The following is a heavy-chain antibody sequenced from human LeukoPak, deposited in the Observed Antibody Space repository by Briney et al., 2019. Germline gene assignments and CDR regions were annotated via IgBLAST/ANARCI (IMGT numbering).Heavy chain of an antibody. CDR3: ARVPTVGSGGYQFDY. CDR2: TSSSGSTI. V-gene: IGHV3-48*03. J-gene: IGHJ4*02. D-gene: IGHD2-15*01. Sequence: QPGGSLRLSCAASGFTFSSYEMNWVRQAPGKGLEWVSYTSSSGSTIYYADSVKGRFTISRDNAKKSLYLQMNSLRAEDTAVYYCARVPTVGSGGYQFDYWGRGTLVTVSS. CDR1: GFTFSSYE.